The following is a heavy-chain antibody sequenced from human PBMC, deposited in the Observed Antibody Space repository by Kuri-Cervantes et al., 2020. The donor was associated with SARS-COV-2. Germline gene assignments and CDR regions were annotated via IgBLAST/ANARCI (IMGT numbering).Heavy chain of an antibody. CDR2: INHSGST. Sequence: SETLSLTCTVSGGSISSYYWSWIRQPPGKGLEWIGEINHSGSTNYNPSLKSRVTISVDTSKNQFSLKLTSVTAADTAVYYCARHQRLGSAIDYWGQGTLVTVSS. V-gene: IGHV4-34*01. CDR1: GGSISSYY. J-gene: IGHJ4*02. CDR3: ARHQRLGSAIDY. D-gene: IGHD3-9*01.